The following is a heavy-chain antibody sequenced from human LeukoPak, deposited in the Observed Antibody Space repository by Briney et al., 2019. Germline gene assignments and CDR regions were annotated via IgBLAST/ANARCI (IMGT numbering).Heavy chain of an antibody. J-gene: IGHJ4*02. V-gene: IGHV3-21*01. D-gene: IGHD6-6*01. CDR3: ARWPYSSSYYFDY. CDR2: ITSGTTYT. CDR1: GFTFSDYN. Sequence: AGGSLRLSCAASGFTFSDYNMNWVRQSPEKGLEWVSSITSGTTYTYYADSVRGRFTLSRDNAKNSLYLQMNSLRAEDTAVYYCARWPYSSSYYFDYWGQGTLVTVSS.